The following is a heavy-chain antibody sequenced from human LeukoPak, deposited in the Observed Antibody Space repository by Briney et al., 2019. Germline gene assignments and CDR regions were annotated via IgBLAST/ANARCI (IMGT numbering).Heavy chain of an antibody. V-gene: IGHV3-21*06. CDR2: ISSTSAHK. J-gene: IGHJ3*02. CDR3: ATRVTADSYDASDI. CDR1: GFTFKSFS. D-gene: IGHD6-13*01. Sequence: GGSLRLSCAASGFTFKSFSMTWVRQAPGKGLEWVASISSTSAHKYHADSVKGRFTISRDNDKNSLYLQMNSLRTEGTALYYCATRVTADSYDASDIWGQGTMVTVSS.